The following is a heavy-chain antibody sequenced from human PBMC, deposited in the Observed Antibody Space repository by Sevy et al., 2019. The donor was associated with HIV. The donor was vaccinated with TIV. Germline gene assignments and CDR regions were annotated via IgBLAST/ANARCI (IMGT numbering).Heavy chain of an antibody. CDR1: GFTFSSYS. Sequence: GGSLRLSCAASGFTFSSYSMNWVRQAPGKGLEWVSYISSSSSTIYYADSVKGRFTISRDNAKNSLYLQMNSLRDEDTAVYYCARDGGRDGYNTDAFDIWSEGTMVTVSS. CDR2: ISSSSSTI. J-gene: IGHJ3*02. D-gene: IGHD5-12*01. V-gene: IGHV3-48*02. CDR3: ARDGGRDGYNTDAFDI.